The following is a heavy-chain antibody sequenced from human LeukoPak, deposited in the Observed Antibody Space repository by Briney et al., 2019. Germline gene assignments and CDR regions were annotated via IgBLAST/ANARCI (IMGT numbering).Heavy chain of an antibody. CDR1: GGSTSSYY. V-gene: IGHV4-59*08. D-gene: IGHD6-6*01. CDR2: IYYSGST. J-gene: IGHJ4*02. Sequence: PSETLSLTCTVSGGSTSSYYWSWIRQPPGKGLEWIGYIYYSGSTNYNPSLKSRVTISVDTSKNQFSLKLSSVTAADTAVYYCARHRKYSSSSSFDYWGQGTLVTVSS. CDR3: ARHRKYSSSSSFDY.